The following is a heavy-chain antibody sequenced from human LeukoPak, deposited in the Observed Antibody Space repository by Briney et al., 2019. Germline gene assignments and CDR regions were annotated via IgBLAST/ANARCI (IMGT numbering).Heavy chain of an antibody. Sequence: ASVKVSCKASGYTFTTYYIHWVRQAPGQGLEWMGFINPSGGSTSYARKFQGRVTMTRDTSTSTVYMELSSLRSEDTAVYYCARDRSIKKYYYDSSGTSYNWFDPWGQGTLVTVSS. CDR3: ARDRSIKKYYYDSSGTSYNWFDP. CDR2: INPSGGST. V-gene: IGHV1-46*01. J-gene: IGHJ5*02. CDR1: GYTFTTYY. D-gene: IGHD3-22*01.